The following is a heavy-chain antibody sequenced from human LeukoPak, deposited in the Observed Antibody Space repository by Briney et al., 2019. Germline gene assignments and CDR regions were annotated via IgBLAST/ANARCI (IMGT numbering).Heavy chain of an antibody. Sequence: GGSLRLSCTASGFTFGDYAMSWVRQAPGKGLEWVGFIRSKAYGGTTEYAASVKGRFTISRDDSKSIAYLQMNSLKTEDTAVYYCAKDSRWDLTRLFDNWGQGTLVIVSS. D-gene: IGHD1-26*01. CDR1: GFTFGDYA. CDR2: IRSKAYGGTT. V-gene: IGHV3-49*04. CDR3: AKDSRWDLTRLFDN. J-gene: IGHJ4*02.